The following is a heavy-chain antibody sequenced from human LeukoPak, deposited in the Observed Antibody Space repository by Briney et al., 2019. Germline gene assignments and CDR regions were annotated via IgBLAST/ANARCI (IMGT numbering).Heavy chain of an antibody. CDR1: GGTFSSYA. V-gene: IGHV1-69*06. D-gene: IGHD6-6*01. CDR2: IIPIFGTA. Sequence: SVKVSCKASGGTFSSYAISWVRQAPGQGLEWMGGIIPIFGTANYAQKFQGRVTITADKSTSTAYMELSSLRSEDTAVYYCARRVSEYSSSFKMFYWFDPWGQGTLVTVSS. CDR3: ARRVSEYSSSFKMFYWFDP. J-gene: IGHJ5*02.